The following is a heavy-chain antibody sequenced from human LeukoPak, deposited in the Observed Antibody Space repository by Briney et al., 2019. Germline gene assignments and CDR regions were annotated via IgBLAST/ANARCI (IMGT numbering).Heavy chain of an antibody. Sequence: GGSLRLSCAASGGTFSNYAMSWVRQAPGKGLEWVSSVSGSGGSTYYADSVKGRFTISRDNAKNSLYLQMNSLRAEDTAVYYCASHDYSNLYYFDYWGQGTLVTVSS. CDR2: VSGSGGST. CDR1: GGTFSNYA. V-gene: IGHV3-23*01. CDR3: ASHDYSNLYYFDY. D-gene: IGHD4-11*01. J-gene: IGHJ4*02.